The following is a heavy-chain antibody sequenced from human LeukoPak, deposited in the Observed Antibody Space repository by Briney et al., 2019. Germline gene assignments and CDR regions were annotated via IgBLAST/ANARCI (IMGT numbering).Heavy chain of an antibody. CDR2: ISSSGGNT. V-gene: IGHV3-64*04. Sequence: GGSLRLSCAASGFTFSTYAMHWVRQAPGKGLEYVPAISSSGGNTYYVDSVKGRFTISRDNSKNTLYLQMNSLRAEDSAVYYCAKLKDYGDYLTWGQGTLVTVSS. D-gene: IGHD4-17*01. CDR1: GFTFSTYA. CDR3: AKLKDYGDYLT. J-gene: IGHJ5*02.